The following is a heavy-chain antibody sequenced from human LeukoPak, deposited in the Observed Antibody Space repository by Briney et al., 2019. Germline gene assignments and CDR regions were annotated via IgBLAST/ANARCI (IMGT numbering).Heavy chain of an antibody. CDR3: ARAKGVQLWLGDFDY. J-gene: IGHJ4*02. Sequence: PSETLSLTCTVFGGSISSYYWSWIRQPPGKGLEWIGYIYYSGSTNYNPSLKSRVTISVDTSKNQFSLKLSSVTAADTAVYYCARAKGVQLWLGDFDYWGQGTLVTVSS. CDR1: GGSISSYY. D-gene: IGHD5-18*01. V-gene: IGHV4-59*01. CDR2: IYYSGST.